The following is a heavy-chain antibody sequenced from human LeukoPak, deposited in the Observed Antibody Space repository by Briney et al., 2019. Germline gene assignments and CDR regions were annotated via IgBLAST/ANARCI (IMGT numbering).Heavy chain of an antibody. Sequence: SETLSLTCAVYGGSFSGHSWSWIRQAPGKGLEWIGEISHTGSINYNPSLKSRVTISADTSKNQFSLRLSSVTAADTAVYYCARVHYGLYGGFDPWGQGTLVTVSS. J-gene: IGHJ5*02. CDR2: ISHTGSI. CDR3: ARVHYGLYGGFDP. CDR1: GGSFSGHS. D-gene: IGHD3-10*01. V-gene: IGHV4-34*01.